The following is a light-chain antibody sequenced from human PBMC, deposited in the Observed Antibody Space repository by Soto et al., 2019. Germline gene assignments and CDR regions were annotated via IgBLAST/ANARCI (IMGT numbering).Light chain of an antibody. CDR2: GAS. J-gene: IGKJ4*01. CDR1: HGIRNA. V-gene: IGKV1-17*01. Sequence: DIQMTQSPSTLSASVGAKVTITCRARHGIRNALAWYQQKPGKAPNRLIYGASTLQSGAASWFSGSGSATEFPLTSTILQPEVVTTYYCVQHDTHPLTFGGGTKVDIK. CDR3: VQHDTHPLT.